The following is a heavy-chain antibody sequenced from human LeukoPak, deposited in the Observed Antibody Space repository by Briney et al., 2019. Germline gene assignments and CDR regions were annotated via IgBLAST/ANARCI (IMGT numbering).Heavy chain of an antibody. CDR3: ARDPTVAGTFGDY. CDR1: GYTFTSYG. V-gene: IGHV1-18*01. J-gene: IGHJ4*02. Sequence: ASVKVSCKASGYTFTSYGISWVRQAPGQGLEWMGWISAYSGNTNYAQKLQGRVTITADESTSTAYMELSSLRSEDTAVYYCARDPTVAGTFGDYWGQGTLVTVSS. CDR2: ISAYSGNT. D-gene: IGHD6-19*01.